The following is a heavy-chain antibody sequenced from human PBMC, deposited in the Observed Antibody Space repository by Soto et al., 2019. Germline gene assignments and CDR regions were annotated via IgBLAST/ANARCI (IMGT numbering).Heavy chain of an antibody. J-gene: IGHJ2*01. Sequence: QVQLVESGGGVAQPGRSLRLSCAASGFTFSSYAMHWVRQAPGKGLEWVAVISYDGSNKYYADSVKGRFTISRDNSKNTLYLQMNSQRLEDTAVYYCARPLWRDDYNWGYFDLWGRGTLVTVSS. V-gene: IGHV3-30-3*01. CDR1: GFTFSSYA. CDR2: ISYDGSNK. CDR3: ARPLWRDDYNWGYFDL. D-gene: IGHD4-4*01.